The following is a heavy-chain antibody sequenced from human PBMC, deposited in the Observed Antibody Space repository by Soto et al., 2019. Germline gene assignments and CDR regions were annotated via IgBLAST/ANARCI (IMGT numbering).Heavy chain of an antibody. D-gene: IGHD3-3*01. CDR3: GSRRSVSIFGVAQGGYN. CDR1: GGSFIGDY. V-gene: IGHV4-34*01. CDR2: ISHGGGT. J-gene: IGHJ4*02. Sequence: QVQLQQWGAGLLKPSETLSLTCAVYGGSFIGDYWTWIRQPPGKGLEWIGEISHGGGTKYNSSLKSRVTISVDTSKNKVSRKLSSVTAADTAVYYCGSRRSVSIFGVAQGGYNWGQGTVVTVSS.